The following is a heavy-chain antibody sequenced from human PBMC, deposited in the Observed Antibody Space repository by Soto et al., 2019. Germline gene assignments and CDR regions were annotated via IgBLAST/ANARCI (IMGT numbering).Heavy chain of an antibody. Sequence: SETLSLTCAVSGGSISSSNWWSWVRQPPGKGLEWIGEIYHSGSTNYNPSLKSRVTISVDKSKNQFSLKLSSVTAADTAVYYCARDPGWYKYYYYGMDVWGQGTTVTVSS. CDR3: ARDPGWYKYYYYGMDV. CDR2: IYHSGST. J-gene: IGHJ6*02. CDR1: GGSISSSNW. V-gene: IGHV4-4*02. D-gene: IGHD6-19*01.